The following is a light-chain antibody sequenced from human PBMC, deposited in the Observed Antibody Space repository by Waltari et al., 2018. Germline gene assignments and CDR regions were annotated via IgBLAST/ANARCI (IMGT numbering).Light chain of an antibody. J-gene: IGLJ2*01. CDR3: SSYLSTNTEV. Sequence: QSALTQPASVSGSPGQSIAIPCTGTSRDVGAYDYFSWYQQHPGKAPKLIIFDVNYRPSGVSNRFSSSKSGNTASLTISGLQPEDEADYYCSSYLSTNTEVFGGGTKVTVL. V-gene: IGLV2-14*03. CDR1: SRDVGAYDY. CDR2: DVN.